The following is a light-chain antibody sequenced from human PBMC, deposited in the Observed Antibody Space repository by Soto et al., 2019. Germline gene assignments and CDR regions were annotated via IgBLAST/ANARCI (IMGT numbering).Light chain of an antibody. CDR2: DAS. CDR1: QSVRSN. CDR3: QQYDNWHRT. J-gene: IGKJ1*01. V-gene: IGKV3-15*01. Sequence: EKVMTQSPATLSVSPGERATLSCRASQSVRSNLAWYQQKPGQPPRLLIYDASTRATGIPSRFSGSGSGAEFTLTISSLKYEDFEVYYCQQYDNWHRTLGQGPKVDLK.